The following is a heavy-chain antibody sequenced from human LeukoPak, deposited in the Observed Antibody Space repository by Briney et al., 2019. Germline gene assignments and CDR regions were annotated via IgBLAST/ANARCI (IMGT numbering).Heavy chain of an antibody. CDR2: IYYRESA. V-gene: IGHV4-59*07. CDR1: GDPHSRYY. CDR3: ARKRSIDL. Sequence: SDPQSLLCTLSGDPHSRYYARCPPQPPKKRLECLGCIYYRESATYNPPLKSRVTISLDTSKDQFFWKLSSVTAADTAVYYCARKRSIDLWGQGTLVTVSA. D-gene: IGHD2-21*01. J-gene: IGHJ4*02.